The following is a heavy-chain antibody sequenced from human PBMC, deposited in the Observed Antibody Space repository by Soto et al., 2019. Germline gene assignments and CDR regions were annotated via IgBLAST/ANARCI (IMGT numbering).Heavy chain of an antibody. CDR2: IYYSGGT. D-gene: IGHD3-22*01. V-gene: IGHV4-59*01. J-gene: IGHJ6*02. CDR1: GGSISSYY. Sequence: QVQLQESGPGLVKPSETLSLTCTVSGGSISSYYWSWIRQPPGTGLEWIGYIYYSGGTNYNPSLKSRVTISVDTSRNQFSLKLSSVTAADTAVYYCARDLQLGGYATYNYYYGMDVWGQGTTVTVSS. CDR3: ARDLQLGGYATYNYYYGMDV.